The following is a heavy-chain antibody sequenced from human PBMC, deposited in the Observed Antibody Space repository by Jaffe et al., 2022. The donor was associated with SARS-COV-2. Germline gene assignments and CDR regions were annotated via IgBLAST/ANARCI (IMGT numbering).Heavy chain of an antibody. CDR2: INSDGSSV. Sequence: ELQLVESGGGLVQPGGSLRLSCAASGFTFSSYWMHWVRQAPGKGLVWVSRINSDGSSVSYSDSVKGRFTISRDNAKDTLYLQMNSLRAEDTAVYYCATFKLQFPDGFDIWGQGTMVTVSS. CDR3: ATFKLQFPDGFDI. D-gene: IGHD1-7*01. V-gene: IGHV3-74*01. CDR1: GFTFSSYW. J-gene: IGHJ3*02.